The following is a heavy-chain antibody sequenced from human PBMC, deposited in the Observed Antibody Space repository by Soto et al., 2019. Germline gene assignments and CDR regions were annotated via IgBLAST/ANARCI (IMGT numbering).Heavy chain of an antibody. V-gene: IGHV3-21*01. D-gene: IGHD6-19*01. CDR2: ISSSSSYI. Sequence: EVQLVESGGGLVKPGGSLRLSCAASGFTFSSYSMNWVRQAPGKGLEWVSSISSSSSYIYYADSVEGRFTISRDNAKNSLYLQMNSLRAEDTAVYYCARDHWGALDSSGWYEVDYWGQGTLVTVSS. CDR3: ARDHWGALDSSGWYEVDY. CDR1: GFTFSSYS. J-gene: IGHJ4*02.